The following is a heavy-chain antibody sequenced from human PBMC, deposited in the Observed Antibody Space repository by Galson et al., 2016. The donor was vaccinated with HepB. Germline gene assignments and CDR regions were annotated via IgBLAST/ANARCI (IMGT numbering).Heavy chain of an antibody. D-gene: IGHD2-2*01. CDR2: ISYDGNHE. V-gene: IGHV3-30*18. Sequence: SLRLSCAASGFAFNTYGMHWVRQAPGKGLEWMAVISYDGNHEYYADSMKGRFTISRDNSKNTLYLQMSSLRAEDTAVYYCVKDVTLVPAAMPFWGQGTLVTVSS. J-gene: IGHJ4*02. CDR3: VKDVTLVPAAMPF. CDR1: GFAFNTYG.